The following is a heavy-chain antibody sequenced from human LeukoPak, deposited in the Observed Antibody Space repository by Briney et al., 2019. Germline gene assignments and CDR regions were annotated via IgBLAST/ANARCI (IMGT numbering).Heavy chain of an antibody. D-gene: IGHD3-10*02. CDR2: ISDSGGYT. Sequence: PGGSLRLSCAASGLTFRTYAMSWVRQAPEKGLEWVSSISDSGGYTFYADSVKGRFTISRDNSKNTVYLQMNSLRAEDTAVYYCAELGITMIGGVWGKGTTVTISS. CDR1: GLTFRTYA. V-gene: IGHV3-23*01. J-gene: IGHJ6*04. CDR3: AELGITMIGGV.